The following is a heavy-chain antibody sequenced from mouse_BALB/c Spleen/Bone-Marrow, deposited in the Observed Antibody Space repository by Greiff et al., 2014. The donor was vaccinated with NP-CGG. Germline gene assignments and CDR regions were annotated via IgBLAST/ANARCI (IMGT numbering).Heavy chain of an antibody. CDR2: IDPGSGST. CDR3: ARGTPYYHFDY. CDR1: GFNIKDTY. V-gene: IGHV14-3*02. Sequence: VQLQQPGAELVKPGASVKLSCTASGFNIKDTYIHWVKQRPEQGLEWIGRIDPGSGSTKYDSNFQSKATIKGDTSTNPAYVQLNSLTSEDTAIYYCARGTPYYHFDYWGQGTSVTVSS. D-gene: IGHD1-1*02. J-gene: IGHJ4*01.